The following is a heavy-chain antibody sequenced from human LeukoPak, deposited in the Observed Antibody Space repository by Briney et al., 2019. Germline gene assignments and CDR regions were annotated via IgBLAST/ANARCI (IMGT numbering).Heavy chain of an antibody. V-gene: IGHV3-74*01. CDR2: LNEDGTTI. D-gene: IGHD1-20*01. CDR1: GFTFGSYW. CDR3: ARSITGNAFDI. Sequence: GGSLGLSCAASGFTFGSYWMHWFCQPPGKRLVWVSRLNEDGTTITYADSVKGRFTISRDNAKNRLYLQMNSLRVEDTAVYYCARSITGNAFDIWGQGTLVIVSS. J-gene: IGHJ3*02.